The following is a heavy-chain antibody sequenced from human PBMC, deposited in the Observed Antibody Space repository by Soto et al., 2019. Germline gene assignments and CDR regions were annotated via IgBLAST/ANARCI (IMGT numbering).Heavy chain of an antibody. CDR2: ISYDGSNK. J-gene: IGHJ4*02. Sequence: GGSLRLSCAASGFTFSSYGMHWVRQAPGKGLEWVAVISYDGSNKYYADSVKGRFTISRDNSKNTLYLQMNSLRAEDTAVYYCAKVKSLHIAVPDYWGQGTLVTVSS. CDR1: GFTFSSYG. D-gene: IGHD6-19*01. CDR3: AKVKSLHIAVPDY. V-gene: IGHV3-30*18.